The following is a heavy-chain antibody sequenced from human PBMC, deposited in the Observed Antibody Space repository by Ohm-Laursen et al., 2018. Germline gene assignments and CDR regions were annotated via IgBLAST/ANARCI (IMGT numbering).Heavy chain of an antibody. CDR1: GGSISNCY. CDR2: IYNSGST. J-gene: IGHJ3*02. V-gene: IGHV4-59*01. D-gene: IGHD4-17*01. Sequence: SETLSLTCTVSGGSISNCYWSWIRQPPGMGLEWIGYIYNSGSTNYNPSLKSRVTFTVDMSKNHFSLRLNSVTAADTAVYYCARGTPGYGGYIAAFDIWGQGTMVTVSS. CDR3: ARGTPGYGGYIAAFDI.